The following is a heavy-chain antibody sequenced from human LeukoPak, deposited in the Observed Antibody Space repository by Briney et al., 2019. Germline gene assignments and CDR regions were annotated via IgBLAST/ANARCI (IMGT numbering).Heavy chain of an antibody. CDR2: ISDSGGST. CDR1: GFTFSSYG. Sequence: GGSLRLSCAASGFTFSSYGMSWVRQAPGKGLEWVSAISDSGGSTYYADSVKGRFTISRDHSKNTVSLQMNSLRPEDTVVYYCARDQFDGDAFDIWGQGTMVTVSS. J-gene: IGHJ3*02. V-gene: IGHV3-23*01. CDR3: ARDQFDGDAFDI. D-gene: IGHD5-24*01.